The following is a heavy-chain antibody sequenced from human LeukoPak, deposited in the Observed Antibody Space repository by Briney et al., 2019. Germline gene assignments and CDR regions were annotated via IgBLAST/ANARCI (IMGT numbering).Heavy chain of an antibody. D-gene: IGHD3-3*01. V-gene: IGHV4-61*02. J-gene: IGHJ3*02. CDR3: AREFRTPDYDFWSGQPYDAFDI. CDR1: GGSISSGSYY. Sequence: SETLSLTCTVPGGSISSGSYYWSWIRQPAGKGLEWIGRIYTSGSTNYNPSLKSRVTISVDTSKNRFSLKLSSVTAADTAVYYCAREFRTPDYDFWSGQPYDAFDIWGQGTMVTVSS. CDR2: IYTSGST.